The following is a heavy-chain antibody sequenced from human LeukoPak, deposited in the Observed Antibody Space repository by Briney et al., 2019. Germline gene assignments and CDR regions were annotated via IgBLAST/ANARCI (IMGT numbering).Heavy chain of an antibody. CDR2: VKPNSGGR. CDR1: GYTFTGYY. Sequence: SSETVSCKASGYTFTGYYMHWVRQAPGQGLEWMGWVKPNSGGRNYAQKSQGRVTMSRDTSISTAYMELSRLRSDDTAVYYCARGEIWFGDTKPDNWFDPWGQGTLVTVSS. D-gene: IGHD3-10*01. J-gene: IGHJ5*02. V-gene: IGHV1-2*02. CDR3: ARGEIWFGDTKPDNWFDP.